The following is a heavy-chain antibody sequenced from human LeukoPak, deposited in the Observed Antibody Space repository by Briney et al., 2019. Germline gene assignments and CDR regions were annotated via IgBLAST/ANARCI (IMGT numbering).Heavy chain of an antibody. V-gene: IGHV3-23*01. J-gene: IGHJ3*02. CDR3: AKGYADYGADDFDT. D-gene: IGHD4-17*01. CDR1: GFTFSTYA. CDR2: SSGSGGIT. Sequence: PGGSLRLACAPSGFTFSTYAMSWVPQAPGKGVEWVSTSSGSGGITYYADSVKGRFTISRDHSRNTLYLQMDGLRVEDTAVYYCAKGYADYGADDFDTWGQGTMVTVSS.